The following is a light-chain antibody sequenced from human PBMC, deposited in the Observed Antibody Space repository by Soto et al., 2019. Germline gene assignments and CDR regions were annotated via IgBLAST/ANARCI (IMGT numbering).Light chain of an antibody. V-gene: IGKV3-20*01. CDR3: QQYGSSPQT. CDR1: QSVSSSY. J-gene: IGKJ1*01. CDR2: GAS. Sequence: EIVLTQSPGTLSLSPGERATLSCRASQSVSSSYLAWYQQKPGQAPRLLIYGASSRATGIPDRFSGSGSGTDFTLTISSLEPEDFAVYYSQQYGSSPQTFGQGTKMDIK.